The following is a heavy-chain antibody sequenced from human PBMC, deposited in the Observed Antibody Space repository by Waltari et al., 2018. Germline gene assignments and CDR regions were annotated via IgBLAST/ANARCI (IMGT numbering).Heavy chain of an antibody. CDR1: GGSFRGYY. Sequence: QVQLQQWGAGLLKPSETLSLTCAVYGGSFRGYYWSWIRQPPGKGLEWIGEINHSGSTNYNQSLKSRVTISVDTSKNQFSLKLSSVTAADTAVYYCARDVPYYGSGSYFDYWGQGTLVTVSS. V-gene: IGHV4-34*01. J-gene: IGHJ4*02. CDR2: INHSGST. D-gene: IGHD3-10*01. CDR3: ARDVPYYGSGSYFDY.